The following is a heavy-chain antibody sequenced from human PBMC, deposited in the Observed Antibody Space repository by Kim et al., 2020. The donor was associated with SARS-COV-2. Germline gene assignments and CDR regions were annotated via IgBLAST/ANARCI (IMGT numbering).Heavy chain of an antibody. CDR1: GYTFTSYY. V-gene: IGHV1-46*01. CDR3: AREGSITIFGVVITHHGFDP. CDR2: INPSGGST. J-gene: IGHJ5*02. D-gene: IGHD3-3*01. Sequence: ASVKVSCKASGYTFTSYYMHWVRQAPGQGLEWMGIINPSGGSTSYAQKFQGRVTMTRDTSTSTVYMELSSLRSEDTAVYYCAREGSITIFGVVITHHGFDPWGQGARVTVSS.